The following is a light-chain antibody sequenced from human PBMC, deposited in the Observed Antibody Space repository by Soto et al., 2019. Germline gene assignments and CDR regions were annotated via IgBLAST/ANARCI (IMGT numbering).Light chain of an antibody. J-gene: IGKJ5*01. V-gene: IGKV1-39*01. CDR1: QSIGRF. CDR3: QQSYSPPPIT. CDR2: AAS. Sequence: DMEMTQSPSSLSASVGDRVTITCRASQSIGRFLNWYQQKPGKAPALLIFAASSLQSGVPSRFSGSGSGTDFTLTISGLQTEDLATYYCQQSYSPPPITFGQGTRLEI.